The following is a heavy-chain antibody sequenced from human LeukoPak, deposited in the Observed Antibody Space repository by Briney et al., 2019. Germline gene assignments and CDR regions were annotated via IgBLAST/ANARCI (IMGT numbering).Heavy chain of an antibody. Sequence: SVKVSCKASGGTFSSYAISWVRQAPGQGLEWMGGIIPIFGTANYAQKFQGRVTITTDESTSTAYMELSSLGSEDTAVYYCARDSRYGDYEGSVLDYWGQGTLVTVSS. CDR1: GGTFSSYA. J-gene: IGHJ4*02. V-gene: IGHV1-69*05. CDR3: ARDSRYGDYEGSVLDY. CDR2: IIPIFGTA. D-gene: IGHD4-17*01.